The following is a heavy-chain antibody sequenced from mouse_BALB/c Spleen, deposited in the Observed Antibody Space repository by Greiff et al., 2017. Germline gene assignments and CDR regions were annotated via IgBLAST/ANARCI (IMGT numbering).Heavy chain of an antibody. CDR3: ARRGYGNYFDY. CDR1: GFTFSDYY. V-gene: IGHV5-4*02. Sequence: DVKLVESGGGLVKPGGSLKLSCAASGFTFSDYYMYWVRQTPEKRLEWVATISDGGSYTYYPDSVKGRFTISRDNAKNNLYLQMSSLKSEDTAMYYCARRGYGNYFDYWGQGTTLTVSS. CDR2: ISDGGSYT. D-gene: IGHD2-1*01. J-gene: IGHJ2*01.